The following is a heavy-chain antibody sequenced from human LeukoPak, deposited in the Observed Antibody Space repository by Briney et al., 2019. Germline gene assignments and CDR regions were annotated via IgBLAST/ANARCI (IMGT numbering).Heavy chain of an antibody. V-gene: IGHV3-53*01. D-gene: IGHD3-22*01. Sequence: GGSLRLSCAASGFTFSSYWMNWVRQAPGKGLEWVSVIYSGGSTYYADSVKGRFTISRDNSKNTLYLQMNSLRAEDTAVYYCARGSSGYYYYWGQGTLVTVSS. J-gene: IGHJ4*02. CDR1: GFTFSSYW. CDR3: ARGSSGYYYY. CDR2: IYSGGST.